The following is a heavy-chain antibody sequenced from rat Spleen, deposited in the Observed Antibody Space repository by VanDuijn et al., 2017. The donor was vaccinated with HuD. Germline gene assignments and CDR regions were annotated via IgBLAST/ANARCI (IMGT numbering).Heavy chain of an antibody. CDR1: GFTFSNYD. V-gene: IGHV5-27*01. CDR3: TRFYYDVSYYPDW. D-gene: IGHD1-12*02. J-gene: IGHJ2*01. CDR2: ISPSGGST. Sequence: EVQLVESGGGLVQPGRSLKLSCAASGFTFSNYDMAWVRQAPTKGLEWVASISPSGGSTYYRDSVKGRFTVSRDNAKSTLYLQMNSLRSEDTATYYCTRFYYDVSYYPDWWGQGVMVTVSS.